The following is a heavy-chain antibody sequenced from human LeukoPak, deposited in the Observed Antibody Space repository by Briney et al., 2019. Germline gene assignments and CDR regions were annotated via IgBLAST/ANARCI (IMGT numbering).Heavy chain of an antibody. J-gene: IGHJ5*02. CDR2: IYYSGST. Sequence: SETLSLTCTVSGGSISSYYWSWIRQPPGKGLEWIGYIYYSGSTNYNPSLKSRVTISVDTSKNQFPLKLSSVTAADTAVYYCASLNGRWFDPWGQGTLVTVSS. CDR1: GGSISSYY. CDR3: ASLNGRWFDP. V-gene: IGHV4-59*08. D-gene: IGHD1-1*01.